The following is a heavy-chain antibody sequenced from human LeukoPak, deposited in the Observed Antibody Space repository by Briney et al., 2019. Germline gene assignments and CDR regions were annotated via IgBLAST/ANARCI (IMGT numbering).Heavy chain of an antibody. CDR1: GFTFSSYA. J-gene: IGHJ4*02. CDR2: ISGSGGST. Sequence: GGSLRLSCAASGFTFSSYAMSWVRQAPGKGLEWVSAISGSGGSTYYADSVKGRFTISRDNSKNTLYLQMNSLRAEDTAVYYCAKVPSYYYDSSGYYPFDYWGQGTLVTVSS. D-gene: IGHD3-22*01. V-gene: IGHV3-23*01. CDR3: AKVPSYYYDSSGYYPFDY.